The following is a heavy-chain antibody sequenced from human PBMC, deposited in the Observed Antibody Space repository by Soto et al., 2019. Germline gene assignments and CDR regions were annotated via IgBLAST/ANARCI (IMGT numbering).Heavy chain of an antibody. CDR3: AKSVAGTWDYYYYYGMDV. V-gene: IGHV3-23*01. J-gene: IGHJ6*02. CDR2: ISGSGGST. D-gene: IGHD6-19*01. CDR1: GFTFISYA. Sequence: GSLRLSCAASGFTFISYAMSWVRQAPGKWLEWVSAISGSGGSTYYADSVKGRFTISRDNSKNTLYLQMNSLRAEDTAVYYCAKSVAGTWDYYYYYGMDVWGQGTTVTVSS.